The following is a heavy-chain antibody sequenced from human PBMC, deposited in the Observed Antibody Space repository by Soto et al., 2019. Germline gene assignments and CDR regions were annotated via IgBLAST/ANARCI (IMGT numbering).Heavy chain of an antibody. Sequence: VGSLRLCDAASGFTFTAYALSCARQAPGKGLEWVATISGIGGSTYLADSVKGRLSISRDNSKNTVSLLMTRLTAEDTAVYFGATGSSGYISSWYHFESWGRGTLVTVSS. V-gene: IGHV3-23*01. D-gene: IGHD6-13*01. CDR2: ISGIGGST. J-gene: IGHJ4*02. CDR1: GFTFTAYA. CDR3: ATGSSGYISSWYHFES.